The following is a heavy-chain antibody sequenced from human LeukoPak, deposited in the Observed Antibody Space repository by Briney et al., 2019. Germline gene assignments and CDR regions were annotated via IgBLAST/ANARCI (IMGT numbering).Heavy chain of an antibody. V-gene: IGHV1-2*02. Sequence: AAVKVSCKASGYTFTGYYMHWVRQAPGQGLEWMGWINPNSGGTNYAQKFQGRVTMARDTSINTVYMQLSRLRSDDTAVYYCATGAASYYGDWGQGTLVTVSS. J-gene: IGHJ4*02. CDR3: ATGAASYYGD. CDR1: GYTFTGYY. CDR2: INPNSGGT. D-gene: IGHD1-26*01.